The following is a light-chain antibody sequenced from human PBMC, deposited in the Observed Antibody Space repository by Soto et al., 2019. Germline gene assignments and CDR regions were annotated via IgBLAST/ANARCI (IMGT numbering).Light chain of an antibody. V-gene: IGLV1-40*01. CDR1: SSNIGAGFD. Sequence: QSVLTQPPSVSGAPGQRVTISCTGSSSNIGAGFDVHWYHQIAGTAPKLLIYGNSNRPSGVPDRFSGSKSGTSASLAINGLQAQDVAHYYCQSYDNSLSGSWVFGAGTQLTVL. CDR3: QSYDNSLSGSWV. J-gene: IGLJ3*02. CDR2: GNS.